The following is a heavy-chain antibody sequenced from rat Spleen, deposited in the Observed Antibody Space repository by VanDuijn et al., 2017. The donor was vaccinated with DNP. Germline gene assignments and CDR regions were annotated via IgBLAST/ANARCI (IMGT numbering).Heavy chain of an antibody. D-gene: IGHD1-2*01. V-gene: IGHV2-15*01. CDR2: IQSGGNT. Sequence: QVQLKESGPGLVQPSQTLSLTCTVSGFSLTSYTVSWVRQPPGKGLEWMGRIQSGGNTDYNSGLKSRLSISRDTSKSQVFLKMNSLQTEDTAIYFCTRGGSSTHWGQGVMVTVSS. CDR3: TRGGSSTH. J-gene: IGHJ2*01. CDR1: GFSLTSYT.